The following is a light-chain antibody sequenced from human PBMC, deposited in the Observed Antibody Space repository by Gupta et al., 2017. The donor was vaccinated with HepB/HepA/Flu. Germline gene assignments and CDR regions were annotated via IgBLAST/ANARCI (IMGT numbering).Light chain of an antibody. CDR1: SSDVGGYNY. Sequence: QSALTQPASVSGSPGPSITISCTGTSSDVGGYNYVSCYQQHTGKAPNLIIYDVSNRPSGVSYRFSGSKSATTASLTIPGLQAEDEADYYCSSYTSSSTLVVFGGGTKLTVL. CDR3: SSYTSSSTLVV. J-gene: IGLJ2*01. V-gene: IGLV2-14*01. CDR2: DVS.